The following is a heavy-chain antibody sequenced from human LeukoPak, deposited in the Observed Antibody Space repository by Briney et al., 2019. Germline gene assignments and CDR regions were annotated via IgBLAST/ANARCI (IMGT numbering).Heavy chain of an antibody. CDR2: ISHSGST. V-gene: IGHV4-34*01. J-gene: IGHJ6*03. Sequence: SDTLSLPCAVYGGSFSGYYWSWIRQPPGKGLEWPGGISHSGSTNYNPPHKSREAISVHTSKNQFYPMLRSVIAADTAVEYCVRGVPDFWSGYYDYYYYYYMHVWGKGTTVTVSS. CDR1: GGSFSGYY. D-gene: IGHD3-3*01. CDR3: VRGVPDFWSGYYDYYYYYYMHV.